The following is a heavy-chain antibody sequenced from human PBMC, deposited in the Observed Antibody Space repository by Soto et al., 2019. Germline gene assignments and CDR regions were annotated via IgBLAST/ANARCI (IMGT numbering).Heavy chain of an antibody. J-gene: IGHJ5*02. CDR1: GGTFSSYA. CDR2: IIPIFGTA. CDR3: ASWRFRETLNWCDP. V-gene: IGHV1-69*12. D-gene: IGHD3-10*01. Sequence: QVQLVQSGAEVKKPESSVKVSCKASGGTFSSYAISWVRQAPGQGLEWMGGIIPIFGTANYAQKYQGRVTITADESTSTAYMELSSLRSEDTAVYYCASWRFRETLNWCDPWGQGTLVTVSS.